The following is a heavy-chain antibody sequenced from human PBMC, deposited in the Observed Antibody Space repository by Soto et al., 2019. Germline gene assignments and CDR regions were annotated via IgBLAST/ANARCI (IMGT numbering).Heavy chain of an antibody. V-gene: IGHV6-1*01. CDR1: GDSVSSNSAA. CDR2: TYYRSKWYN. J-gene: IGHJ6*02. CDR3: AGYYYGMDV. Sequence: PSQTLSLTCAISGDSVSSNSAAWNWIRQSQSRGLEWLGRTYYRSKWYNASTVSVKSRITSNADTSKSQFALQLNSVTPEDTAVYYCAGYYYGMDVCGQGTTDTVSS.